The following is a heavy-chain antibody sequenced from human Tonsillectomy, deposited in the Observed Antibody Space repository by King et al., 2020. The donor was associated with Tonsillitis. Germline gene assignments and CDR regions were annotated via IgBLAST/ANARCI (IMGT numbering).Heavy chain of an antibody. V-gene: IGHV1-2*02. J-gene: IGHJ2*01. CDR3: ARDPAPSANWYFEL. CDR2: IDPNSGGT. Sequence: QLVQSGAEVKKPGASVKVSCKASGYTFTGYYLHWLRQAPGQGLEWMGWIDPNSGGTNYAQKFQGRVTMTRDTSISTAYMELNILTSDDTAVYYCARDPAPSANWYFELWGRGTLVTVSS. CDR1: GYTFTGYY. D-gene: IGHD6-25*01.